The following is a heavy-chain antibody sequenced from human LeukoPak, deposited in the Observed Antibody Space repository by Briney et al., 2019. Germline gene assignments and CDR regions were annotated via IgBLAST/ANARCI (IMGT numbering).Heavy chain of an antibody. V-gene: IGHV3-21*01. D-gene: IGHD6-13*01. J-gene: IGHJ3*02. CDR3: ARDGSYSSSWYPGEKNDAFDI. Sequence: PGGSLRLSCAASGFTFSSYSMNWVRQAPGKGLEWVSSISSSSSYIYYADSVKGRFTISRDNAKNSLYLQMNSLRAEDTAVYYCARDGSYSSSWYPGEKNDAFDIWGQGTMVTVSS. CDR1: GFTFSSYS. CDR2: ISSSSSYI.